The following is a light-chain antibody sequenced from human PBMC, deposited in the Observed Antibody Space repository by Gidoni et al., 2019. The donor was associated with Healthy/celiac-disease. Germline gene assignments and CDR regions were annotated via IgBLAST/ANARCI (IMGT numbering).Light chain of an antibody. CDR2: GNS. CDR1: SSNIGAGYD. J-gene: IGLJ3*02. CDR3: QSYDSSLSGYV. V-gene: IGLV1-40*01. Sequence: QSVLTQPPSVSGAPGPRVTISCTGSSSNIGAGYDVHWYQQLPGTAPKLLIYGNSNRPSGGPDRFSGSKSGTSASLAITGLQAEDEADYYCQSYDSSLSGYVFGGGTKLTVL.